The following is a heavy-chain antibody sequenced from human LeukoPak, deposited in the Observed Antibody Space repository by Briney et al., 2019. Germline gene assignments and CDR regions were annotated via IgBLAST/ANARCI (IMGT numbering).Heavy chain of an antibody. V-gene: IGHV3-48*04. CDR1: GFTFSSYG. CDR3: ARSEDFWSGYYSWFDP. Sequence: GGSLRLSCAASGFTFSSYGMHWVRQAPGKGLEWVSYISSSGSSIYYADSVKGRFTISRDNAKNSLYLQMNSLRAEDTAVYYCARSEDFWSGYYSWFDPWGQGTLVTVFS. J-gene: IGHJ5*02. D-gene: IGHD3-3*01. CDR2: ISSSGSSI.